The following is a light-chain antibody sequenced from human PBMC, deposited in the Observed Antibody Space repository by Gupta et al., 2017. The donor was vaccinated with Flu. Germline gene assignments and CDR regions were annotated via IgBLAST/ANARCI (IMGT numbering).Light chain of an antibody. J-gene: IGKJ5*01. CDR1: QSVSSSY. Sequence: PGERVTLSCRASQSVSSSYLTWYQQKPGQAPRLLIYGTSTRATSIPARFSGSGSGTDFTLTISSLQPEDLAVYYWQQDYNYGFGQGTRLEIK. V-gene: IGKV3-7*04. CDR2: GTS. CDR3: QQDYNYG.